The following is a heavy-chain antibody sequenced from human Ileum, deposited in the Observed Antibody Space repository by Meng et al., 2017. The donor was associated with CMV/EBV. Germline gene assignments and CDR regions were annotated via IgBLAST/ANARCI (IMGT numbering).Heavy chain of an antibody. CDR3: ARVRDLFRYFDY. V-gene: IGHV4-30-4*08. Sequence: SETLSLTCTVSGGSISSDDYYWSWIRQPPGKGLEWIGYISYSGSTYYNPSLKSRVTISVDTSKNQFSLKLTSVTAADTAVYYCARVRDLFRYFDYWGQGTRVTSSS. CDR2: ISYSGST. CDR1: GGSISSDDYY. J-gene: IGHJ4*02. D-gene: IGHD2/OR15-2a*01.